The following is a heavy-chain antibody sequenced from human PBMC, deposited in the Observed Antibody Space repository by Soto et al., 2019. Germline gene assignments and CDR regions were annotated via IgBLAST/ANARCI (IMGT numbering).Heavy chain of an antibody. CDR2: ISSNGGST. J-gene: IGHJ4*02. V-gene: IGHV3-64*01. CDR1: GFTFSSYA. Sequence: EVQLEESGGGLVQPGGSLRLSCAASGFTFSSYAMHWVRQAPGKGLEYVSAISSNGGSTYYANSVKGRFTISRDNSKNTLYLQMGSLIAEDMAVYYCARVRGSYYVYWGQGTLVTVS. CDR3: ARVRGSYYVY. D-gene: IGHD1-26*01.